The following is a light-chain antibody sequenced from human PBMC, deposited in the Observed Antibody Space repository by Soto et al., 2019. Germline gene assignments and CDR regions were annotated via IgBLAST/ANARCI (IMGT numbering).Light chain of an antibody. Sequence: DIQVTQSPSTLSGSVGDRVTITCRASQTISSWLAWYQQKPGKATKLLIYKASTLKSGVPSRFSGSGSGTEFTLTISSPQPDDFATYYCQHYNSYSEAFGQGTKVDIK. V-gene: IGKV1-5*03. CDR3: QHYNSYSEA. CDR1: QTISSW. CDR2: KAS. J-gene: IGKJ1*01.